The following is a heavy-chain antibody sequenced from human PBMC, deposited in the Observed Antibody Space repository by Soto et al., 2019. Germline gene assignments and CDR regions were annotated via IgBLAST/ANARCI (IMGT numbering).Heavy chain of an antibody. CDR1: GGSFSCYY. D-gene: IGHD3-10*01. CDR3: ARGRGTMVRGATTLFYYYYYGMDV. V-gene: IGHV4-34*01. Sequence: PSETLSLTCAVYGGSFSCYYWSWIRQPPGKGLEWIGEINHSGSTNYNPSLKSRVTISVDTSKNQFSLKLSSVTAADTAVYYCARGRGTMVRGATTLFYYYYYGMDVWGQGTTVTVSS. J-gene: IGHJ6*02. CDR2: INHSGST.